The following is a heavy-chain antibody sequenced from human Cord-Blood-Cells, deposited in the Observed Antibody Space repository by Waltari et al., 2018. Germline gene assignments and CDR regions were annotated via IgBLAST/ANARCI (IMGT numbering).Heavy chain of an antibody. J-gene: IGHJ4*02. V-gene: IGHV1-2*06. CDR2: INPTSGGT. CDR1: GYTFTGYY. D-gene: IGHD2-2*01. Sequence: QVQLVQSGAEVKKPGASVKVSCKASGYTFTGYYMHWVRQAPGQGLEWRGRINPTSGGTNYAQKFQGRVTMTRDTSISTAYMELSRLRSDDTAVYYCARDFCSSTSCYDYWGQGTLVTVSS. CDR3: ARDFCSSTSCYDY.